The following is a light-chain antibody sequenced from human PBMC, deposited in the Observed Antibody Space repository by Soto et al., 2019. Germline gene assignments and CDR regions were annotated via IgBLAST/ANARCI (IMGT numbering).Light chain of an antibody. Sequence: QSALTQPASVSGSPGQSITISCTGTSSDVGTYKFVSWYQQHPGKVPTLMIHEGTKRPSGVSNRFSGSKSGNTATLTISGLQPEDEANYYCCSYAGTSFWVFGRGTKVTVL. CDR2: EGT. CDR1: SSDVGTYKF. V-gene: IGLV2-23*01. J-gene: IGLJ3*02. CDR3: CSYAGTSFWV.